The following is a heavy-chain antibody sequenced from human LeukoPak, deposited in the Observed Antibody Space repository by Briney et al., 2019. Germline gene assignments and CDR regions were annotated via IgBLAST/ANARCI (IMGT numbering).Heavy chain of an antibody. CDR2: IYYSGST. CDR1: GGSFSSSSYY. V-gene: IGHV4-39*01. J-gene: IGHJ4*02. Sequence: SEALSLTCTVSGGSFSSSSYYWGWIRQPPGKGLEWIGSIYYSGSTYYNPSLKSRVTISVDTSKNQFSLKLSSVTAADTAVYYCARADIVLMVYAFDYWGQGTLVTVSS. D-gene: IGHD2-8*01. CDR3: ARADIVLMVYAFDY.